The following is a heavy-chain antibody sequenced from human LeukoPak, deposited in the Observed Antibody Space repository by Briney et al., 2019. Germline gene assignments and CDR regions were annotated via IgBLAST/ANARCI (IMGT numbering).Heavy chain of an antibody. CDR2: VYSSGSA. CDR1: GGSISTYY. CDR3: ARGRPILAEDFDY. D-gene: IGHD3-3*01. J-gene: IGHJ4*02. V-gene: IGHV4-4*07. Sequence: PSGTLSLTCTVSGGSISTYYWTWIRQPAGKGLEWIGRVYSSGSANYNPSLKSRVSMSVDTSKNQVSLKLSSVTAADTAVYYCARGRPILAEDFDYWGQGTLVTVSS.